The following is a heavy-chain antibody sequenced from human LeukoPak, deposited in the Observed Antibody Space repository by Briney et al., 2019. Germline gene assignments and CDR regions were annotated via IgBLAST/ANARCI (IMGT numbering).Heavy chain of an antibody. CDR2: INPNTGDT. D-gene: IGHD3-10*01. J-gene: IGHJ4*02. Sequence: VSVKVSCKASGYTFTGYHMHWVRQAPGQGLEWMGWINPNTGDTNYAQKFQGRVTMTRDTSIDTAYMELSRLKTDDTAVYYCARNTNYFGSGNSFDYWGQGTLVTVSS. V-gene: IGHV1-2*02. CDR3: ARNTNYFGSGNSFDY. CDR1: GYTFTGYH.